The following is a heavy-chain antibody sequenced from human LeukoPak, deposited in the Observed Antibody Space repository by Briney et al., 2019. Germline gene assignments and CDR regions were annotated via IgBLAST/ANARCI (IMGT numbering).Heavy chain of an antibody. J-gene: IGHJ4*02. CDR1: GFTFSSYA. CDR2: ISYDGSNK. D-gene: IGHD4-17*01. CDR3: ARNSPDDYGDSVDY. V-gene: IGHV3-30*04. Sequence: GGSLRLSCAASGFTFSSYAMHWVRQAPGKGLEWVAVISYDGSNKYYADSVKGRFTISRDNSKNTLYLQMNSLRAEDTAVYYCARNSPDDYGDSVDYWGQGTLVTVFS.